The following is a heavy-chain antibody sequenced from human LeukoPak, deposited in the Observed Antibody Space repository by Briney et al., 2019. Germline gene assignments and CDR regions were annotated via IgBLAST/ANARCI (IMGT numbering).Heavy chain of an antibody. Sequence: SETLSLTCAVYGGSFRGYYWSWIRHPPGKGLEWIGEINHSGSTNYNPSLKSRVTISVDTSKNQFSLKLSSVTAADTAVYYCARGSSRYFDWLPRAEYFQHWGQGTLVTVSS. CDR3: ARGSSRYFDWLPRAEYFQH. CDR2: INHSGST. D-gene: IGHD3-9*01. J-gene: IGHJ1*01. CDR1: GGSFRGYY. V-gene: IGHV4-34*01.